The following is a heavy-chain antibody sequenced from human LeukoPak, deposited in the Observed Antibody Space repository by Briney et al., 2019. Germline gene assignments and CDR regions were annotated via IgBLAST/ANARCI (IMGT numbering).Heavy chain of an antibody. CDR1: GFTVSSDY. CDR3: ARNWSDP. CDR2: IYSGGST. V-gene: IGHV3-53*05. Sequence: GGSLRLSCAASGFTVSSDYMSWVRQAPGKGLEWVSVIYSGGSTYYADSVKGRFTISRDKSKNTVYLQMNSLRFEDTAMYYCARNWSDPRGQGTLVTVSS. J-gene: IGHJ5*02.